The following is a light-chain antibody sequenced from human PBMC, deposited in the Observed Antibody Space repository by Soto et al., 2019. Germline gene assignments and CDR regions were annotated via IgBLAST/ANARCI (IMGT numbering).Light chain of an antibody. CDR1: QSVSRNS. CDR2: AAS. CDR3: QQHSNWPLT. J-gene: IGKJ4*01. Sequence: EIVLTQSPGTLSLSPGERATLSCRASQSVSRNSLAWYQHKRGQAPRLLIYAASSRATGIPDRFSGSGSGTDFTLTISRLEPEDFAVYYCQQHSNWPLTFGGGTKVEIK. V-gene: IGKV3D-20*02.